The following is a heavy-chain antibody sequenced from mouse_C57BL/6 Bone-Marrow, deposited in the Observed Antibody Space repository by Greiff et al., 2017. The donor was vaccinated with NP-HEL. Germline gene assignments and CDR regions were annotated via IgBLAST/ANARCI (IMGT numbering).Heavy chain of an antibody. D-gene: IGHD1-1*01. V-gene: IGHV1-66*01. CDR1: GYSFTSYY. Sequence: VQLQQSGPELVKPGASVKISCKASGYSFTSYYIHWVKQRPGQGLEWIGWIYPGSGNTKYNEKFKGKATLTADTSSSTAYMQLSSLTSEDSAVYYCARFTTNYYAMDYWGQGTSVTVSS. CDR2: IYPGSGNT. J-gene: IGHJ4*01. CDR3: ARFTTNYYAMDY.